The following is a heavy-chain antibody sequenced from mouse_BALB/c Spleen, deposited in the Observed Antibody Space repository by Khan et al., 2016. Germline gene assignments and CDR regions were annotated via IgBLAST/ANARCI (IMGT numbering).Heavy chain of an antibody. D-gene: IGHD1-1*01. CDR3: TRGHYGSSSWYFDV. Sequence: QIQLVQSGPELKKPGETVKISCKASGYTFKDYSMHWVKQAPGKGLKWMGWINTETGEPTYADDFKGRFAFSLETSASTAYLQINNLKNEDTATYFLTRGHYGSSSWYFDVWGAATTVTVSS. J-gene: IGHJ1*01. CDR1: GYTFKDYS. V-gene: IGHV9-2-1*01. CDR2: INTETGEP.